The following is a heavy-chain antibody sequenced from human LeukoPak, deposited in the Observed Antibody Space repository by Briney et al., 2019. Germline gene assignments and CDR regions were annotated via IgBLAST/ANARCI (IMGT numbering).Heavy chain of an antibody. Sequence: SGPTLAHLTQIFTLTCTYSGFRLSTGRGGVGWIRQPLVKALEWLALIYWNDDKRYSPSLKSRLTITKDTSKNQVVLTVTNMDSVDTAAYYCAHTGRGILNWFDAWGQGTLVTVSS. V-gene: IGHV2-5*01. CDR1: GFRLSTGRGG. CDR3: AHTGRGILNWFDA. CDR2: IYWNDDK. D-gene: IGHD3-10*01. J-gene: IGHJ5*02.